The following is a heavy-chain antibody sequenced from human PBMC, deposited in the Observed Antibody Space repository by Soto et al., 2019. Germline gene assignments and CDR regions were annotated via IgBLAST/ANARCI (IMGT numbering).Heavy chain of an antibody. CDR3: ARAAGTNYGMDV. CDR1: GFTFSSYA. Sequence: QVHLVESGGGVVQPGRSLRLSCAASGFTFSSYAMHWVRQTPGKGLEWVAVISYDGSNKYYADSVKGRFTISRDNSKNTGYVQMNSLRGEDTAVYYCARAAGTNYGMDVWGQGTTVTVSS. J-gene: IGHJ6*02. D-gene: IGHD2-8*01. V-gene: IGHV3-30-3*01. CDR2: ISYDGSNK.